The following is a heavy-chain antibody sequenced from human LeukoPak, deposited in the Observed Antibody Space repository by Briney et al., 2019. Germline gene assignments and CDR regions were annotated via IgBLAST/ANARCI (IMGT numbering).Heavy chain of an antibody. CDR2: ISYDGSNK. D-gene: IGHD3-10*01. V-gene: IGHV3-30*04. CDR1: GFTFSSYA. J-gene: IGHJ4*02. CDR3: ARGAYGSGSYYSFDY. Sequence: GGSLRLSCAASGFTFSSYAMHWVRQAPGKGLEWVAVISYDGSNKYYADSVKGRFTISRDNSKNTLYLQMNSLRAEDTAVDYCARGAYGSGSYYSFDYWGQGTLVTVSS.